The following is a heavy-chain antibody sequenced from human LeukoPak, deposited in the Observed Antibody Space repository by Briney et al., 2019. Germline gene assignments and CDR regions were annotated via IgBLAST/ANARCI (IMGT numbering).Heavy chain of an antibody. CDR2: TYYRSKWYN. J-gene: IGHJ6*02. D-gene: IGHD6-13*01. CDR3: AREGSSWYYYYYYGMDV. Sequence: SQTLSLTCAISGDSVSSNSAAWNWIRQSPSRGLEWLGRTYYRSKWYNDYAVSVKSRITINPDTSKNQFSLQLNSVTPEDTAVYYCAREGSSWYYYYYYGMDVWGQGTTVTVSS. CDR1: GDSVSSNSAA. V-gene: IGHV6-1*01.